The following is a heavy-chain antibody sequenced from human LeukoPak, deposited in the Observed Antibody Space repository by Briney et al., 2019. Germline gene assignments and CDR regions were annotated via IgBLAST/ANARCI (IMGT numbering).Heavy chain of an antibody. D-gene: IGHD4-11*01. CDR3: ATLPRNYTYWYFDL. CDR2: ISISSSTI. Sequence: PGGSLRLSCAASGFTFSSFSMNWVRQAPGKGLEWVSFISISSSTIYYADSVKGRFSISRDNAKSSLYLQMNSLRDEDTAVYYCATLPRNYTYWYFDLWGRGTLVTVSS. V-gene: IGHV3-48*02. CDR1: GFTFSSFS. J-gene: IGHJ2*01.